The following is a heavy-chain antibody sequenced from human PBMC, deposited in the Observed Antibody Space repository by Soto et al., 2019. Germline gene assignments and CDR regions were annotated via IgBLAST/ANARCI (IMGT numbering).Heavy chain of an antibody. CDR1: GGSVSSGSYY. Sequence: KPSETLSLTCTVSGGSVSSGSYYWSWIRQPPRKGLEWIGYIYYSGSTKYNPSLKSRVTISVDTSKNQFSLKLSSVTAADTAVYYCASLRFLGYYYGMDVWGQGTTVTVSS. V-gene: IGHV4-61*01. J-gene: IGHJ6*02. CDR2: IYYSGST. D-gene: IGHD3-3*01. CDR3: ASLRFLGYYYGMDV.